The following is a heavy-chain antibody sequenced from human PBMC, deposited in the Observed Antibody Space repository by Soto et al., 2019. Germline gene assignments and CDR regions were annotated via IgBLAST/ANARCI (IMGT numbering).Heavy chain of an antibody. V-gene: IGHV4-34*01. CDR2: INHSGST. CDR3: ARGGPAARKGDYYGMDV. D-gene: IGHD2-2*01. Sequence: SETLSLTCAVYGGSFSGYYWSWIRQPPGKGLEWIGEINHSGSTNYNPSLKSRVTVSVDTSKNQFSLKLSSVTAADTAVYYCARGGPAARKGDYYGMDVWGQGTTVTVSS. CDR1: GGSFSGYY. J-gene: IGHJ6*02.